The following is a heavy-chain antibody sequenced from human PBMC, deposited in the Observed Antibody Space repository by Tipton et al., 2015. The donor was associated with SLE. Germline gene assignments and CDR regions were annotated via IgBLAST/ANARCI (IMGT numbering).Heavy chain of an antibody. J-gene: IGHJ4*02. D-gene: IGHD1-1*01. CDR1: GGSISTGGYY. CDR3: ARQSHDVPHTAAFDY. Sequence: LRLSCTVSGGSISTGGYYWSWIRQHPGKGLEWIGYISYSGGTYYNPTLKSRVTLSVDTSKNQFSLKLSSVTAADTAIYYCARQSHDVPHTAAFDYWGQGTLVTVSS. CDR2: ISYSGGT. V-gene: IGHV4-31*02.